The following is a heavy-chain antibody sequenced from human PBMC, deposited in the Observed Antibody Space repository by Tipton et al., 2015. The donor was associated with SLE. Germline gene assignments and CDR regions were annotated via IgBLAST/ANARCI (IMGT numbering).Heavy chain of an antibody. D-gene: IGHD6-19*01. J-gene: IGHJ4*02. CDR3: ARGPVSGRRYFDF. CDR2: FFGADST. V-gene: IGHV3-66*01. CDR1: GVTISSNF. Sequence: SLRLSCAASGVTISSNFMSWVRQAPGKGLEWVSVFFGADSTYYADSVKGRFIVSRDSSKNTLFLQMNSLRAEDTAVYYCARGPVSGRRYFDFWGQGPLVTVSS.